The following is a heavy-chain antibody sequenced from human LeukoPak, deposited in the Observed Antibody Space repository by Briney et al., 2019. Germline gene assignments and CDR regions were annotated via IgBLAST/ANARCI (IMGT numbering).Heavy chain of an antibody. CDR2: INHSGST. CDR3: ARGSYDILSGYRSKFDY. J-gene: IGHJ4*02. CDR1: GGSFSGDY. D-gene: IGHD3-9*01. Sequence: PSETLSLTCAVYGGSFSGDYWSWIRQPPGKGLEWIGEINHSGSTNNNPSLKSRVTISVDTSKNQVSLKLSSVTAADTAVYYCARGSYDILSGYRSKFDYWGQGTLVTVSS. V-gene: IGHV4-34*01.